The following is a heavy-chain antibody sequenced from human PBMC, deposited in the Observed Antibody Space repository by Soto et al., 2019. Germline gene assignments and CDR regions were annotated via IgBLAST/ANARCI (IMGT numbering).Heavy chain of an antibody. CDR3: ARRAETNGWNGFGADKYYFDF. J-gene: IGHJ4*02. D-gene: IGHD1-1*01. V-gene: IGHV1-8*01. CDR2: VNPNTGNS. Sequence: ASVEVSCKASGYTFTSYDIYWVRQATGQGLEWMGWVNPNTGNSGCAQKFQGRVTVTSDTSINTVHMELSSLRSEDTAVYYCARRAETNGWNGFGADKYYFDFWGQGTLVTVSS. CDR1: GYTFTSYD.